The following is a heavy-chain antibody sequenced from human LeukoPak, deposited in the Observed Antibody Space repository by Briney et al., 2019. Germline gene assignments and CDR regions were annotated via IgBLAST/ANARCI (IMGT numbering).Heavy chain of an antibody. CDR2: IYYSGST. CDR1: GGSISGYY. Sequence: SETLSLTCTVSGGSISGYYWSWIRQPPGKGLEWIGYIYYSGSTNYNPSLKSRVTISVDTSKNQFSLRLSSVTAADTAVYYCARVVVAYCGGDCYSVTFDYWGQGTLVTVSS. V-gene: IGHV4-59*01. J-gene: IGHJ4*02. CDR3: ARVVVAYCGGDCYSVTFDY. D-gene: IGHD2-21*02.